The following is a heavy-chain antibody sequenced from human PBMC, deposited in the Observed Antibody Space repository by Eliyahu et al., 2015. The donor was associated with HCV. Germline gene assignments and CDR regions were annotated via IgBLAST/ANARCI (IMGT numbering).Heavy chain of an antibody. Sequence: QVQLQESGPGLVKPSETLSLTCTVSGCPXSSYXWSWIRQPPGKGLEWIAYIYYSGSTNYNPSLKSRVTISVDTSKNQFSLKLSSVTAADTAVYYCASGGGGIAVAGTGGWFDPWGQGTLVTVSS. J-gene: IGHJ5*02. V-gene: IGHV4-59*01. D-gene: IGHD6-19*01. CDR3: ASGGGGIAVAGTGGWFDP. CDR1: GCPXSSYX. CDR2: IYYSGST.